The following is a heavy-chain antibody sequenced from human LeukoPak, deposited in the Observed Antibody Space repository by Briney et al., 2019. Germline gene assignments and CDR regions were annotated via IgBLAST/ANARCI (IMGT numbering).Heavy chain of an antibody. CDR1: VFTFTNAW. J-gene: IGHJ4*02. CDR3: TGPRGVRGVFFDY. D-gene: IGHD3-10*01. V-gene: IGHV3-15*01. CDR2: INSKTGDGTT. Sequence: GGSLRLSCAVSVFTFTNAWMSWVRPAPGKGLGWVGRINSKTGDGTTDYAAPVKGRFTISRDDSKNTLYLQMNSLKTEDTAVYYCTGPRGVRGVFFDYWGQGTLVTVSS.